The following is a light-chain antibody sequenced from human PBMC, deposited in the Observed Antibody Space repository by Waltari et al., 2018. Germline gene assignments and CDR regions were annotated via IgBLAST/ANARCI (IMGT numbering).Light chain of an antibody. J-gene: IGLJ1*01. CDR2: EVS. CDR1: SSDVGNFNL. CDR3: CSYAGSRTYV. V-gene: IGLV2-23*02. Sequence: TISCTGTSSDVGNFNLVSWYQQHPGKVPKLIIYEVSKRPSGVSNHFSGSKSGNTASLTISGLRAEDEADYYCCSYAGSRTYVFGTGTKVTVL.